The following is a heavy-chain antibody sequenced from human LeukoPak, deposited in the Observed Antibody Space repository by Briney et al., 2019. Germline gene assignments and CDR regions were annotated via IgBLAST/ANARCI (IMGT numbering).Heavy chain of an antibody. Sequence: PSETLSLTCTVSGGSISSSSYYWGWIRQPPGKGLEWIGSIYYSGSTYYNPSLKSRVTISVDTSKNQFSLKLSSVTAADTAVYYCARTYYDSSGYYYDTVGGFDYWGQGTLVTVSS. V-gene: IGHV4-39*07. CDR1: GGSISSSSYY. CDR3: ARTYYDSSGYYYDTVGGFDY. CDR2: IYYSGST. D-gene: IGHD3-22*01. J-gene: IGHJ4*02.